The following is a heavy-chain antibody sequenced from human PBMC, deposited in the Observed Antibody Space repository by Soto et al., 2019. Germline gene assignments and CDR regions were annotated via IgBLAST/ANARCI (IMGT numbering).Heavy chain of an antibody. CDR2: IYYSGST. J-gene: IGHJ6*02. Sequence: SETLSLTCTVSGGSISSYYWSWIRQPPGKGLEWIGYIYYSGSTNYNPSLKSRVTISVDTSKNQFSLKLSSVTAADTAVYYCARSLRGVTLYYYYGMNVWGQGTTVTVSS. CDR1: GGSISSYY. V-gene: IGHV4-59*01. D-gene: IGHD2-15*01. CDR3: ARSLRGVTLYYYYGMNV.